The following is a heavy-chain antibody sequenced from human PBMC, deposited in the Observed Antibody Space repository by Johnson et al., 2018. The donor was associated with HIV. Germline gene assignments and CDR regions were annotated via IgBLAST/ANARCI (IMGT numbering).Heavy chain of an antibody. Sequence: HVQLVESGGGLVQPGGSLKLACAASGFTFSSYGMHWVRQAPGKGLEWVAFIRYDGSNKYYADSVKGRFTISRDNSKNTLYLQMNSLRAEDTAVYYCAKETPSSGGTFDIWGQGTMVTVSS. J-gene: IGHJ3*02. CDR1: GFTFSSYG. V-gene: IGHV3-30*02. D-gene: IGHD6-25*01. CDR2: IRYDGSNK. CDR3: AKETPSSGGTFDI.